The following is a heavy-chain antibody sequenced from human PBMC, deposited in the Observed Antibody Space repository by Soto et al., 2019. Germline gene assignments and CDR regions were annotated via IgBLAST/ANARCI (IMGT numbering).Heavy chain of an antibody. D-gene: IGHD3-10*01. J-gene: IGHJ5*02. Sequence: SETLSLTCAVYGGSFSEYYWSWIRQPPGKGLEWIGEINHSGSTNYNPSLKSRVTISVDTSKNQFSLKLSSVTAADTAVYYCAIDGRYYASGRFCWFDPCGQGTLVT. CDR3: AIDGRYYASGRFCWFDP. V-gene: IGHV4-34*01. CDR1: GGSFSEYY. CDR2: INHSGST.